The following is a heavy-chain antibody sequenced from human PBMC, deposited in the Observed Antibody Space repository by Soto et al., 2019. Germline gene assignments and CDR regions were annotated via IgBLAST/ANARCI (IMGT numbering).Heavy chain of an antibody. J-gene: IGHJ4*02. D-gene: IGHD1-26*01. Sequence: SVKVSCKASGYTFTSYGISWVRQAPGQGLEWMGGIIPIFGTANYAQKFQGRVTITADESTSTAYMELSSLRSEDTAVYYCARGHEGATRFDYWGQGTLVTVS. V-gene: IGHV1-69*13. CDR2: IIPIFGTA. CDR3: ARGHEGATRFDY. CDR1: GYTFTSYG.